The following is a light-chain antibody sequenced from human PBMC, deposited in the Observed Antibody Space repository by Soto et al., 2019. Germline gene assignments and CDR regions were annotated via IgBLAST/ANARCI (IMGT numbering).Light chain of an antibody. CDR3: QQYKNWLRT. V-gene: IGKV3-15*01. CDR2: GAS. Sequence: EIVLTQSPATLSVSPGDRVTLSCRASQSVDINLAWYQQKRGQAPRLLIYGASTRATDMPGRFSGSGSGTEFTLPIRSMPSEDFGVTDCQQYKNWLRTFGRGAKV. J-gene: IGKJ4*02. CDR1: QSVDIN.